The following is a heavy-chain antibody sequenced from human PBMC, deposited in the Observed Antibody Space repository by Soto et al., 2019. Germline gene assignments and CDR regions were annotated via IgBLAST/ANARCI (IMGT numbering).Heavy chain of an antibody. V-gene: IGHV3-66*04. CDR3: ARPIAANVYYYGMDV. Sequence: PGGSLRLSCAASGFTVSSNYMSWVRQAPGKGLEWVSVIYSGGSTYYADSVKGRFTISRDNSKNTLYLQMNSLRAEDTAVYYCARPIAANVYYYGMDVWGQGTTVTVSS. J-gene: IGHJ6*02. CDR2: IYSGGST. CDR1: GFTVSSNY. D-gene: IGHD6-13*01.